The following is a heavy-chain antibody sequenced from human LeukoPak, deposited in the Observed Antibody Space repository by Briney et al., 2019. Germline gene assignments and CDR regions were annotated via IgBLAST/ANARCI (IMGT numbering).Heavy chain of an antibody. V-gene: IGHV1-69*05. J-gene: IGHJ4*02. CDR2: MIPIFGTA. CDR1: GYTFTNYG. D-gene: IGHD4-23*01. CDR3: ARGPMVVTNTPFDY. Sequence: SVKVSCXASGYTFTNYGISWVRQAPGQGLGWMGGMIPIFGTANYAQKFQGRVTITTDESTSTAYMELSSLRSEDTAVYYCARGPMVVTNTPFDYWGQGTLVTVSS.